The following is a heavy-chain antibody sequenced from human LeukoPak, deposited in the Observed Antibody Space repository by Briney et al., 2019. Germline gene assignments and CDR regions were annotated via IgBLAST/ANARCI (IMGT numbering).Heavy chain of an antibody. CDR1: GFTFSSYA. Sequence: PGGSLRLSCEASGFTFSSYAMSWVRQAPGKGLEWLAIINQDGSQTSYVDSVRGRFTVSRDNAKNSLYLQMNSLRADDTAVYYCARDSSPRYSGYDWVYWGRGTLVTVSS. CDR2: INQDGSQT. CDR3: ARDSSPRYSGYDWVY. V-gene: IGHV3-7*01. D-gene: IGHD5-12*01. J-gene: IGHJ4*02.